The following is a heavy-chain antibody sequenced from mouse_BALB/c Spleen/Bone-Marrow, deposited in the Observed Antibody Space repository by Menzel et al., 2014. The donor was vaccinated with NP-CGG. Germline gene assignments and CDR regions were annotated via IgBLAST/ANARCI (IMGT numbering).Heavy chain of an antibody. CDR2: INPSNGRT. CDR3: ARTYFDY. V-gene: IGHV1S81*02. J-gene: IGHJ2*01. Sequence: AQLQQSGAELVKPGASVKLSCKASGYTFTSYWMHWVKQRPGQGLEWIGEINPSNGRTNYNEKFKSKATLTVDKSSSTAYMQLSSLTSEDSAVYYCARTYFDYWGQGTTLTVSS. CDR1: GYTFTSYW.